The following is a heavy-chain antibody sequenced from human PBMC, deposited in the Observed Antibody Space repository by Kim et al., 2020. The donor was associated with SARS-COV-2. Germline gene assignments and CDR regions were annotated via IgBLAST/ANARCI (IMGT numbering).Heavy chain of an antibody. CDR1: GYTFTSYY. CDR2: INPSGGST. Sequence: ASVKVSCKASGYTFTSYYMHWVRQAPGQGLEWMGIINPSGGSTSYAQKFQGRVTMTRDTSTSTVYMELSSLRSEDTAVYYCARDRAHCSGGSCYSSLSGTIAYYYYGMDVWGQGTTVTVSS. J-gene: IGHJ6*02. V-gene: IGHV1-46*01. D-gene: IGHD2-15*01. CDR3: ARDRAHCSGGSCYSSLSGTIAYYYYGMDV.